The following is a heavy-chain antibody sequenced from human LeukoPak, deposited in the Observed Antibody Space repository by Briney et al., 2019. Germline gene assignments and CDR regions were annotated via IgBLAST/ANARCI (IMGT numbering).Heavy chain of an antibody. J-gene: IGHJ4*02. Sequence: SETLSLTCTVSGGSISSYYWSWIRQPPGKGLEWIGYIYYSGSTNYNPSLKSRVTISVDTSKNQFSLKLSSVTAADTAVYYCARYSYGGYYFDYWGQGTLVTVSS. CDR1: GGSISSYY. V-gene: IGHV4-59*01. CDR3: ARYSYGGYYFDY. D-gene: IGHD5-18*01. CDR2: IYYSGST.